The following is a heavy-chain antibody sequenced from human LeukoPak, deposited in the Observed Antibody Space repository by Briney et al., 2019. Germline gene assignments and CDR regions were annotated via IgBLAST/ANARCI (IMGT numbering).Heavy chain of an antibody. CDR3: ARDSGLRQYYFDY. V-gene: IGHV4-59*11. J-gene: IGHJ4*02. CDR2: IYYSGST. Sequence: SETMSLTCTVSGGSISSHYWSWIRQPPGKGLEWVGYIYYSGSTNYNPSLKSQVPISVDTSKNQFSLKLSSVTAADTAVYYCARDSGLRQYYFDYWGQGTLVTVSS. CDR1: GGSISSHY. D-gene: IGHD3-22*01.